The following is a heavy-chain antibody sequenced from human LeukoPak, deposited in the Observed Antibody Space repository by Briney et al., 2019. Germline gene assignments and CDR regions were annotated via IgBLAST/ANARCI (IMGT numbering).Heavy chain of an antibody. CDR3: ARLPTGFPNRFDL. D-gene: IGHD4-17*01. J-gene: IGHJ5*02. CDR2: THYTGNT. CDR1: GASITSGTNC. Sequence: PSETLSLTCSVSGASITSGTNCWGWIRQSPGKGLEWIGNTHYTGNTYYNPSLKSRVTISQDPSKHHSSLYLSSVTAPGTAFYCCARLPTGFPNRFDLWGQGTLVTVSS. V-gene: IGHV4-39*02.